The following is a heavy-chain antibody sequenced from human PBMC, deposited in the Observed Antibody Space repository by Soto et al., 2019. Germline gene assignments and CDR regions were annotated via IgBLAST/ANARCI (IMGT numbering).Heavy chain of an antibody. V-gene: IGHV3-33*01. CDR3: ARAPDPMIVVVDAFDI. J-gene: IGHJ3*02. CDR1: GFTFSSYG. Sequence: QVQLVESGGGVVQPGRSLRLSCAASGFTFSSYGMHWVRQAPGKGLEWVAVIWYDGSNKYYADSVKGRFTISRDNSKNTLYLQMNSLRAEDTAVYYCARAPDPMIVVVDAFDIWGQGTMVTVSS. CDR2: IWYDGSNK. D-gene: IGHD3-22*01.